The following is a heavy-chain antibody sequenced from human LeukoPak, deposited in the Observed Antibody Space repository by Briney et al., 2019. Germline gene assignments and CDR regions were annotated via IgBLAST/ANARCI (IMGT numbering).Heavy chain of an antibody. CDR1: GFTVSGDY. D-gene: IGHD4/OR15-4a*01. CDR2: IYADFDNT. J-gene: IGHJ4*02. Sequence: GGSLRLSCAASGFTVSGDYMSWVRQAPGKRLEWVSVIYADFDNTDYADSVKGRFTISRDNSKNTLYLHMNSLRVDDSATYYCARALNRHIGAFEYWGQGALVTVSS. CDR3: ARALNRHIGAFEY. V-gene: IGHV3-53*01.